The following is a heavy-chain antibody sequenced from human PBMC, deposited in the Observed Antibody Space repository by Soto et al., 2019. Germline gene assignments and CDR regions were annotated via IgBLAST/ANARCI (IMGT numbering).Heavy chain of an antibody. J-gene: IGHJ4*02. CDR2: ISAYNGHT. V-gene: IGHV1-18*01. D-gene: IGHD4-17*01. CDR3: ARGGYGDYGRY. Sequence: QVQLVQSGAEVKKPGASVKVSCKASGYSFTSHGIDWVRQAPGQGLEWMGWISAYNGHTYYAQRLHGRVTMTTDTSTRTATMELRSLRSDDTAVYYCARGGYGDYGRYWGQGTLVTVSS. CDR1: GYSFTSHG.